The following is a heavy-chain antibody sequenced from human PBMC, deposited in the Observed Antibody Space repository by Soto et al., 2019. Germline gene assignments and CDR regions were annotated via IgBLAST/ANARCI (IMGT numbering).Heavy chain of an antibody. D-gene: IGHD6-6*01. V-gene: IGHV3-30*18. CDR2: ISNDGSNT. J-gene: IGHJ4*02. Sequence: GGSLRLSCAASGFTFTNYGMHWVRQAPGKGLEWVAVISNDGSNTYYADSVKGRFTISRDNSKNTLYLQMNSLRAEDTAVYYCAKSITARPFDYWGQGALVTVSS. CDR1: GFTFTNYG. CDR3: AKSITARPFDY.